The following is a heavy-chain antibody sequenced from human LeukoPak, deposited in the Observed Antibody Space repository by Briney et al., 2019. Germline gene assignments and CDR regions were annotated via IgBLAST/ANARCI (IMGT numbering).Heavy chain of an antibody. J-gene: IGHJ6*03. D-gene: IGHD5-24*01. CDR3: ASTEMATITPYYYYYMDV. V-gene: IGHV3-23*01. Sequence: GSLRLSCAASGFTFSSYAMSWVRQAPGKVLEWVSAISGSAGSTYYADSVKGRFTISRDNSKNTLYLQMNSLRAEDTAVYYCASTEMATITPYYYYYMDVWGKGTTVTISS. CDR2: ISGSAGST. CDR1: GFTFSSYA.